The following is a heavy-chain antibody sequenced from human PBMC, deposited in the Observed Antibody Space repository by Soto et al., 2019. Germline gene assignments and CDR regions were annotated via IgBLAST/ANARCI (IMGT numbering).Heavy chain of an antibody. Sequence: EVELVESGGGLVQPGGSLRLSCVASGFTFSDYAMNWVRQAPGKGLEWVSWFGITGKSGDYADSVRGRINKSRDNARKSVHLQMSRLRDEDTDGYYCARDQYYAFDIWGQGKIVTVS. CDR1: GFTFSDYA. CDR3: ARDQYYAFDI. J-gene: IGHJ3*02. V-gene: IGHV3-48*02. CDR2: FGITGKSG.